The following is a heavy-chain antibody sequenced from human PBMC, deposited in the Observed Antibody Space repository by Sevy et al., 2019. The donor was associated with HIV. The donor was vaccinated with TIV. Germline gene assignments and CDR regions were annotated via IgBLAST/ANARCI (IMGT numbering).Heavy chain of an antibody. CDR2: ISWNSGSI. CDR3: AKDGRIAVGYFQH. D-gene: IGHD6-19*01. Sequence: GGSLRLSCAASGFTFDDYAMHWVRQAPGKGLEWVSGISWNSGSIGYADSVKGRFTISRDNAKNSLYLQMNSLRAEDTASYYCAKDGRIAVGYFQHWGQGTLVTVSS. CDR1: GFTFDDYA. V-gene: IGHV3-9*01. J-gene: IGHJ1*01.